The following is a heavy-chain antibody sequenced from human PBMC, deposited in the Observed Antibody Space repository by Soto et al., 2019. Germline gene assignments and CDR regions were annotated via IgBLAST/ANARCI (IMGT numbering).Heavy chain of an antibody. Sequence: GGSLRLSCAASGFSVTNAWMSWVRQAPGKGPEWVGRIRTDTGGATADYVEDVKDRVTISRDGSKNMVYLQMYSLKSEDTAVYYCKTDKEYLSASPSKRDHWGQGTLVTVSS. V-gene: IGHV3-15*01. CDR3: KTDKEYLSASPSKRDH. J-gene: IGHJ4*02. CDR2: IRTDTGGATA. CDR1: GFSVTNAW. D-gene: IGHD2-15*01.